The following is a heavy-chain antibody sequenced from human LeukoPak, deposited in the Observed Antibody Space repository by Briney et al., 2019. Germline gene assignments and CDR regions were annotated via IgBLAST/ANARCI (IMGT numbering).Heavy chain of an antibody. J-gene: IGHJ4*02. Sequence: SETLSLTCTVSGGSISSSSYYWGWIRQPPGKGLEWLGSIYYSGSTYYNPSLKSRVTISVDTSRNQVSLKLSSVTAADTAVYYCARQMYYDYVLDYWGQGTLVTVSS. CDR3: ARQMYYDYVLDY. CDR1: GGSISSSSYY. V-gene: IGHV4-39*01. CDR2: IYYSGST. D-gene: IGHD3-16*01.